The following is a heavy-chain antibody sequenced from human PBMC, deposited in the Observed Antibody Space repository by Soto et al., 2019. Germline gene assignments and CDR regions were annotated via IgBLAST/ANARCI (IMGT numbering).Heavy chain of an antibody. CDR2: ISWNSGSI. CDR1: GFTFDDYA. V-gene: IGHV3-9*01. D-gene: IGHD2-2*01. CDR3: AGHLGYCSSTSCYGEGGMDV. J-gene: IGHJ6*02. Sequence: GGSLRLSCAASGFTFDDYAMHWVRQAPGKGLEWVSGISWNSGSIGYADSVKGRFTISRDNAKNSLYLQMNSLRAEDTALYYCAGHLGYCSSTSCYGEGGMDVWGQGTIVTVSS.